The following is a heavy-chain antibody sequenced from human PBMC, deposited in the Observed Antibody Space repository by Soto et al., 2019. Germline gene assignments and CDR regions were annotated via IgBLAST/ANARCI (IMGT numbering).Heavy chain of an antibody. CDR1: GLTFISYA. CDR2: ISYDGSNK. V-gene: IGHV3-30-3*01. Sequence: GGSLRLSCAASGLTFISYAMHWVRQDPGKGLEWVAVISYDGSNKYYADSVKGRFTISRDNSKNTLYLQMNSLRAEDTAVYYCARDRSHGSGSYFDYWGQGTLVTV. J-gene: IGHJ4*02. D-gene: IGHD3-10*01. CDR3: ARDRSHGSGSYFDY.